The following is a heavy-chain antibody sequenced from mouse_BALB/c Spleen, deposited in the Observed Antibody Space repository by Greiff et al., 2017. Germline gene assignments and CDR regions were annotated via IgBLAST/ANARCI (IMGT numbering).Heavy chain of an antibody. Sequence: DVKLVESGGGLVQPGGSRKLSCAASGFTFSSFGMHWVRQAPEKGLEWVAYISSGSSTIYYADTVKGRFTISRDNPKNTLFLQMTSLRSEDTAMYYCARLITTNYAMDYWGQGTSVTVSS. V-gene: IGHV5-17*02. J-gene: IGHJ4*01. CDR3: ARLITTNYAMDY. D-gene: IGHD1-2*01. CDR1: GFTFSSFG. CDR2: ISSGSSTI.